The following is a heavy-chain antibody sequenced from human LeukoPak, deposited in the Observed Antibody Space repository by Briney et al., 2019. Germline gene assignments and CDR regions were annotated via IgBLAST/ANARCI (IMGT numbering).Heavy chain of an antibody. V-gene: IGHV2-70*01. CDR1: GFALSTSGMC. Sequence: SGPTLVNPTQTLTLTCTFSGFALSTSGMCVSWIRQPPGKALEWLALIDWDDDKYYSTSLKTRLTISKDTSKNQVVLTMTNMAPVDTATYDCGRIRPDDYGDYSYAFDIWGQGTMVTVSS. CDR2: IDWDDDK. D-gene: IGHD4-17*01. J-gene: IGHJ3*02. CDR3: GRIRPDDYGDYSYAFDI.